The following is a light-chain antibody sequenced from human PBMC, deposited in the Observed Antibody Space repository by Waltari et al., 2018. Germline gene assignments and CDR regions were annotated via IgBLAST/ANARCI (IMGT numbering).Light chain of an antibody. CDR2: LVS. V-gene: IGKV2-28*01. CDR3: MQARQTPWT. CDR1: QSLLHSSGYTF. Sequence: DIVMTQSPLSLPVSPGEPASISCRSSQSLLHSSGYTFLDWYVQKPGQAPQLLIYLVSYRASGVPYRFSGSGSGTDFTLKISRVEAEDVGLYYCMQARQTPWTFGQGTNVEIK. J-gene: IGKJ1*01.